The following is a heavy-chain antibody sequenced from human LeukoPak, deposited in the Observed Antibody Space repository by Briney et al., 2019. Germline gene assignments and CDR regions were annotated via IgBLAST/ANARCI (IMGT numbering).Heavy chain of an antibody. CDR3: AELGITMIGGV. CDR2: INWSGDST. V-gene: IGHV3-20*04. Sequence: GGSLRLSCAASGFNFDDYGMSWVRQAPGKGLEWVSGINWSGDSTGYADSVKGRFTISRDNAKNSLYLQMKSLRAEDTALYYCAELGITMIGGVWGKGTTVTISS. J-gene: IGHJ6*04. D-gene: IGHD3-10*02. CDR1: GFNFDDYG.